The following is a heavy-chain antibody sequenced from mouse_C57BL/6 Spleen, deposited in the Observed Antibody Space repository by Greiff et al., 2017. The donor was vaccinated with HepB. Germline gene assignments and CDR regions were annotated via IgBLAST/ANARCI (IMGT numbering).Heavy chain of an antibody. J-gene: IGHJ2*01. V-gene: IGHV1-61*01. CDR3: ARFGYDGYYGY. D-gene: IGHD2-3*01. CDR1: GYTFTSYW. CDR2: IYPSDSET. Sequence: VQLQQSGAELVRPGSSVKLSCKASGYTFTSYWMDWVKQRPGQGLEWIGNIYPSDSETHYNQKFKDKATLTVDKSSSTAYMQLSSLTSEDSAVYYCARFGYDGYYGYWGQGTTLTVSS.